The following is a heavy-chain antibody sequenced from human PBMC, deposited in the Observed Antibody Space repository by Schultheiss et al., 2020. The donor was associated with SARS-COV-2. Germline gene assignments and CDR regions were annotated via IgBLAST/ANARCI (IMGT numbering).Heavy chain of an antibody. J-gene: IGHJ5*02. V-gene: IGHV4-31*11. D-gene: IGHD2-15*01. CDR1: GDSISSGSYY. CDR3: ARAHSTRRVVVVAATVSRLGWFDP. CDR2: IYYSGST. Sequence: SETLSLICAVSGDSISSGSYYWSWIRQPPGKGLEWIGYIYYSGSTYYNPSLKSRVTISVDTSKNQFSLKLSSVTAADTAVYYCARAHSTRRVVVVAATVSRLGWFDPWGQGTLVTVSS.